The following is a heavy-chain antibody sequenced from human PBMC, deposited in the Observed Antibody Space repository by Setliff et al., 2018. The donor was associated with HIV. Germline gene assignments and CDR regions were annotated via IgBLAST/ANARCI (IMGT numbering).Heavy chain of an antibody. Sequence: SETLSLTCTVSNGSISTYYWSWIRQTPGKGLEWIGYIYYNGSTYYNPSLKSRVTISVDTSKNQFSLKLSSVTAADTAVYYCARVDCSSTSCYRDYYYYMDVWGKGTTVTVSS. CDR3: ARVDCSSTSCYRDYYYYMDV. V-gene: IGHV4-59*08. J-gene: IGHJ6*03. CDR1: NGSISTYY. CDR2: IYYNGST. D-gene: IGHD2-2*01.